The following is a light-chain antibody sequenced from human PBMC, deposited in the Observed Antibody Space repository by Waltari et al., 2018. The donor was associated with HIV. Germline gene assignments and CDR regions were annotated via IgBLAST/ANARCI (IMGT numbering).Light chain of an antibody. CDR2: SNN. CDR3: AAWDDSLNGPV. Sequence: QSVLTQPPSASGTPGQRVTIPCSGSSSNIGSNTVNWYQQLTGTAPKLLIYSNNQRPSGVPDRFSGSKSGTSASLAISGLQSEDEADYYCAAWDDSLNGPVFGGGTKLTVL. CDR1: SSNIGSNT. V-gene: IGLV1-44*01. J-gene: IGLJ2*01.